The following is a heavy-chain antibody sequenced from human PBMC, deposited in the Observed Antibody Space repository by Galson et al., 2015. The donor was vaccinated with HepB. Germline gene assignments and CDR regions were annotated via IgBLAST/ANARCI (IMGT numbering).Heavy chain of an antibody. J-gene: IGHJ4*02. Sequence: SVKVSCKASGYTFTSYGISWVRQAPGQGLEWMGWISAYNGNTNYAQKLQGRVTMTTDTSTSTAYMELRSLRSDDTAVYYCARKKGVDTAMVWSLWGQGTLVTVSS. CDR2: ISAYNGNT. CDR3: ARKKGVDTAMVWSL. D-gene: IGHD5-18*01. V-gene: IGHV1-18*01. CDR1: GYTFTSYG.